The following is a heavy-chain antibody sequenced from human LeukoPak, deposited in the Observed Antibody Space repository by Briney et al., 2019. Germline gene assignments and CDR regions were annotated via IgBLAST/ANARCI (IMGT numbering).Heavy chain of an antibody. Sequence: SVKGRFTISRDNSKNTLYLQMTSLRAENTAVYYCAKDLSYSTDWPYFDYWGQGTLVTASS. V-gene: IGHV3-30*02. CDR3: AKDLSYSTDWPYFDY. D-gene: IGHD6-19*01. J-gene: IGHJ4*02.